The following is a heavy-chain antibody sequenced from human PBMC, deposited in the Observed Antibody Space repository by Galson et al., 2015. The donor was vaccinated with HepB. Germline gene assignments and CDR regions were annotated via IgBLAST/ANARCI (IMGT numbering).Heavy chain of an antibody. CDR3: TRDNGHHSFDL. CDR2: IRRKAYGGTT. V-gene: IGHV3-49*03. D-gene: IGHD2-8*01. Sequence: SLRLSCAASGFTFGDYAMSWFRQAPGKGLEWVGFIRRKAYGGTTEYAASVKGRFTISRDDSKSIAYLQMNSLKTEDTAVYYCTRDNGHHSFDLWGQGTPVTVSS. CDR1: GFTFGDYA. J-gene: IGHJ4*02.